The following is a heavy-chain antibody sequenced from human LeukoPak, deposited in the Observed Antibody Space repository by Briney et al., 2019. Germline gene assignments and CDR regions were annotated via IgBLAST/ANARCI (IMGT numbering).Heavy chain of an antibody. J-gene: IGHJ5*02. Sequence: GGSLRLSCTASGFTFGDYAMSWVRQAPGKGLEWVGFIRSKAYGGTTEYAASVKGRFTISRDDSKSIAYLQMNSLKTEDTAVYYCTRAGVGYSSSRSDPWGQGTLVTVSS. D-gene: IGHD6-13*01. CDR2: IRSKAYGGTT. CDR1: GFTFGDYA. CDR3: TRAGVGYSSSRSDP. V-gene: IGHV3-49*04.